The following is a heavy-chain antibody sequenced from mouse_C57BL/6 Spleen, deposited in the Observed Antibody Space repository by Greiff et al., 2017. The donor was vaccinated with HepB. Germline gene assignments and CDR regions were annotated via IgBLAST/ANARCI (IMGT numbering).Heavy chain of an antibody. CDR2: ISSGGDYI. J-gene: IGHJ2*01. D-gene: IGHD2-5*01. Sequence: EVKLVESGEGLVKPGGSLKLSCAASGFTFSSYAMSWVRQTPEKRLEWVAYISSGGDYIYYADTVKGRFTISRDNARNTLYLQMSSLKSEDTAMYYCTRDRLSYYSNYDYFDYWGQGTTLTVSS. CDR3: TRDRLSYYSNYDYFDY. CDR1: GFTFSSYA. V-gene: IGHV5-9-1*02.